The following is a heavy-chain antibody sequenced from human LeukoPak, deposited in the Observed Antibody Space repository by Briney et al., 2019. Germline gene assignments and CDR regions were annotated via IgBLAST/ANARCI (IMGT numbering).Heavy chain of an antibody. Sequence: PSETLSLTCAVYGGSFSGYYWSWIRQPPGKGLEWIGEINHSGSTNYNPSLKSRVTISVDTSKNQFSLKLSSVTAADTAVYYCARVPVVPESNGFDYWGQGTLVTVSS. CDR3: ARVPVVPESNGFDY. CDR2: INHSGST. CDR1: GGSFSGYY. J-gene: IGHJ4*02. V-gene: IGHV4-34*01. D-gene: IGHD2-2*01.